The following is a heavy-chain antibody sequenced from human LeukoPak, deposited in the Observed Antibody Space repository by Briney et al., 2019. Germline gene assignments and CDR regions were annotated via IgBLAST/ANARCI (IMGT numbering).Heavy chain of an antibody. V-gene: IGHV3-53*01. J-gene: IGHJ4*02. D-gene: IGHD5-12*01. CDR2: IYSGGRT. CDR3: ARASRGYSGYFDY. Sequence: QSSETLSLTCTVSGGSISSYYWSWIRQPPGKGLEWVSVIYSGGRTYYADSVKGRFTISRDNSKNTLYLQMNRLRAEDTAVYYCARASRGYSGYFDYWGQGTLVTVSS. CDR1: GGSISSYY.